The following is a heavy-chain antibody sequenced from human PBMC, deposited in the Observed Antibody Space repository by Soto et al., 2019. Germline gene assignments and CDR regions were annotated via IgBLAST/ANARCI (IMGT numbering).Heavy chain of an antibody. D-gene: IGHD5-12*01. CDR3: ARDSLRGWLQQPDY. V-gene: IGHV1-69*13. J-gene: IGHJ4*02. CDR2: IIPIFGTA. CDR1: GYTFTSYA. Sequence: QVQLVQSGAEVKKPGASVKVSCKASGYTFTSYAMHWVRQAPGQGLEWMGGIIPIFGTANYAPKFQGRVTITADETTSTAYMELSSLRSEDTAVYYCARDSLRGWLQQPDYWGQGTLVTVSS.